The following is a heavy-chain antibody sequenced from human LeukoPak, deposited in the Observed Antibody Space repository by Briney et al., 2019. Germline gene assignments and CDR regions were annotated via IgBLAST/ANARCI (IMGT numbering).Heavy chain of an antibody. CDR2: ISGSGST. CDR3: VKGKRGSSGDFDY. J-gene: IGHJ4*02. D-gene: IGHD6-19*01. CDR1: GFTFSSYA. Sequence: PGGSLRLSCAASGFTFSSYAMSWVRQTPGKGLEWASAISGSGSTYYADSVKGRFTISRDNSKNTLYLQMNSLRAEDTALYYCVKGKRGSSGDFDYWGQGTLVTVSS. V-gene: IGHV3-23*01.